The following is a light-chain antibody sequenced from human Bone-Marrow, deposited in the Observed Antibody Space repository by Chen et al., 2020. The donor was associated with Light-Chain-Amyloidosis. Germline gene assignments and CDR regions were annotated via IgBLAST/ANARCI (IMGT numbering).Light chain of an antibody. CDR3: CSCVTDFVGGV. CDR1: TSDVGRYNL. Sequence: QYALAQPASVSESPGQSIPIYCAGTTSDVGRYNLVSWYQQHPGKAPKLIIYESTKRPSGVSDSFSGSKSGNTASLTISGLQAEDEADYYCCSCVTDFVGGVFGTGTKVT. J-gene: IGLJ1*01. CDR2: EST. V-gene: IGLV2-23*01.